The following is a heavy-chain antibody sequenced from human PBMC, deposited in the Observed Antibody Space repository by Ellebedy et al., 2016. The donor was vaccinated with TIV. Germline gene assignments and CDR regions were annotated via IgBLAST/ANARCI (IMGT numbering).Heavy chain of an antibody. J-gene: IGHJ6*02. D-gene: IGHD6-19*01. V-gene: IGHV3-21*01. Sequence: GGSLRLXCAASGFTFSSYAMSWVRQAPGKGLEWVSSISSSSSYIYYADSVKGRFTISRDNAKNSLYLQMNSLRAEDTAVYYCARDQLSDSSGWYDGFIHYGMDVWGQGTTVTVSS. CDR3: ARDQLSDSSGWYDGFIHYGMDV. CDR1: GFTFSSYA. CDR2: ISSSSSYI.